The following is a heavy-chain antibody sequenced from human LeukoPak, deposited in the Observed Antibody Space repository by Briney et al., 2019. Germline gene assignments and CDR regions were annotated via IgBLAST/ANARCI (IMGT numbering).Heavy chain of an antibody. J-gene: IGHJ2*01. D-gene: IGHD1-1*01. Sequence: ASVKVSCKASGYTFTSYYMHWVRQAPGQGLEWMGIINPSGGSTSYAQKFQGRVTMTRNTSTSTVYMELSSLRPEDTAVYYCARGAGTTAWYFDLWGRGTLVTVSS. CDR2: INPSGGST. CDR3: ARGAGTTAWYFDL. V-gene: IGHV1-46*01. CDR1: GYTFTSYY.